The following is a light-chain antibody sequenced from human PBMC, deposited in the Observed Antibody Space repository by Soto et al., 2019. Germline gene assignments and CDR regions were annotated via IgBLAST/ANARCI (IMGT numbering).Light chain of an antibody. CDR1: SSNIGAGYD. CDR3: QSYDSSLSGPYV. J-gene: IGLJ1*01. V-gene: IGLV1-40*01. Sequence: SALPQPPSVSGAPGQRVTISCTGSSSNIGAGYDVHWYQQLPGTAPKLLIYGNSNRPSGVPDRFSGSKSGTSASLAITGLQAEDEADYYCQSYDSSLSGPYVFGTGTKVTVL. CDR2: GNS.